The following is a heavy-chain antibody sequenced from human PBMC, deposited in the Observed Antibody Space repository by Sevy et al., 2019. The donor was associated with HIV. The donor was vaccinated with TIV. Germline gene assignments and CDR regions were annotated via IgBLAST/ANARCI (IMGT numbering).Heavy chain of an antibody. D-gene: IGHD6-19*01. CDR3: AKDIGATGIAVVAN. Sequence: GGSPRLSCAASGFTFDDFAMHWVRQVPGKGLEWVSGLNWDSGSVAYADSVKGRFTISRDNAKNALFLQMNSLRAEDMALYYCAKDIGATGIAVVANWGQGIQVTVSS. J-gene: IGHJ4*02. V-gene: IGHV3-9*03. CDR2: LNWDSGSV. CDR1: GFTFDDFA.